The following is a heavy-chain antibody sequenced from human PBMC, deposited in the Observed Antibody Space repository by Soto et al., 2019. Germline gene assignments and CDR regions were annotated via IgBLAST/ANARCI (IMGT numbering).Heavy chain of an antibody. CDR3: ARGGYSGSYYFLDP. V-gene: IGHV4-59*01. CDR1: GGSISSYY. J-gene: IGHJ5*02. Sequence: PSETLSLTCTVSGGSISSYYWSWIRQPPGKGLEWIGYIYYSGSTNYNPSLKSRVTISVDTSKNQFSLKLSSVTAADTAVYYCARGGYSGSYYFLDPWGQGTLVTVSS. D-gene: IGHD1-26*01. CDR2: IYYSGST.